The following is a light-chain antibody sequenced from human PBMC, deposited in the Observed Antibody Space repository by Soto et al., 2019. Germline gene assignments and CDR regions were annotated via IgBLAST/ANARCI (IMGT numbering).Light chain of an antibody. CDR1: QNIRGY. J-gene: IGKJ1*01. CDR2: AAS. Sequence: DIQMTQFPSSLSASVGDRVSITCRTSQNIRGYLNWYQQKPGKAPKLLIYAASNLETGVTSRFSGGGSGTDFTLTISNLQPEDFATYYCQQSYSAPTWTFGQGTKVEIK. V-gene: IGKV1-39*01. CDR3: QQSYSAPTWT.